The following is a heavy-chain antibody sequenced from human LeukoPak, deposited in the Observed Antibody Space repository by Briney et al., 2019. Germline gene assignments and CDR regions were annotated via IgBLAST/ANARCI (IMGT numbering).Heavy chain of an antibody. J-gene: IGHJ6*04. CDR3: AELGITMIGGV. CDR2: MSETGSRQ. V-gene: IGHV3-21*06. CDR1: GFTFSSFS. D-gene: IGHD3-10*02. Sequence: SGGSLRLSCAASGFTFSSFSMNWVRQAPGMGLEWVSSMSETGSRQFYTDSVKGRFSISRDNAKNSVYLHLNSLKVEDTAIYYCAELGITMIGGVWGKGTTVTISS.